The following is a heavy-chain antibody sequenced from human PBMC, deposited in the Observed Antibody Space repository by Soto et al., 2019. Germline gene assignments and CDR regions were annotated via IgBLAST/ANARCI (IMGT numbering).Heavy chain of an antibody. Sequence: PGGSLRLSCAASGFTFSGSAVHWVRQASGKGLEWVGRIRSKTNTYATAYGASVKGRFTVSRDDSKNTAYLQMNSLKIEDTAVYYCARLGENPVINGFDIWGQGTMVTVSS. J-gene: IGHJ3*02. D-gene: IGHD3-16*01. V-gene: IGHV3-73*01. CDR1: GFTFSGSA. CDR2: IRSKTNTYAT. CDR3: ARLGENPVINGFDI.